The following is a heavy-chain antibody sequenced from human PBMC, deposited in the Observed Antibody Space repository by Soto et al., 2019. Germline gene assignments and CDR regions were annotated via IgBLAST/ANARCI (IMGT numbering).Heavy chain of an antibody. V-gene: IGHV3-23*01. CDR3: AKDFSGSYFSYYYYYGMDV. CDR2: ISGSGGST. D-gene: IGHD1-26*01. J-gene: IGHJ6*02. CDR1: GFTFSSYA. Sequence: GGSLRLSCAASGFTFSSYAMSWVHQAPGKGLEWVSAISGSGGSTYYADSVKGRFTISRDNSKNTLYLQMNSLRAEDTAVYYCAKDFSGSYFSYYYYYGMDVWGQGTTVTVSS.